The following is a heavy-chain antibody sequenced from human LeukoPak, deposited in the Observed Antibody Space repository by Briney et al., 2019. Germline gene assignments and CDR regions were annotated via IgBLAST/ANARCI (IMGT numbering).Heavy chain of an antibody. CDR1: GFTFSGYA. V-gene: IGHV3-23*01. CDR3: AKVASADAQARLNY. Sequence: GGSLRLSCAASGFTFSGYAMSWVRQAPGKGLEWVSAISGSGGGTYYADSVKDRFTISRDYSNSTLYLQMNSLRADDTAVYYCAKVASADAQARLNYWGQGTLVTVSS. D-gene: IGHD6-19*01. J-gene: IGHJ4*02. CDR2: ISGSGGGT.